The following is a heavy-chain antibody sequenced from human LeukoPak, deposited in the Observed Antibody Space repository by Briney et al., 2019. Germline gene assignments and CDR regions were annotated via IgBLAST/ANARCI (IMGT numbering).Heavy chain of an antibody. D-gene: IGHD6-13*01. CDR2: IYYSGST. V-gene: IGHV4-59*01. CDR1: GGPISSYY. Sequence: SETLSLTCTVSGGPISSYYWSWIRQPPGKGLEWIGYIYYSGSTNYNPSLKSRVTISVDTSKNQFSLKLSSVTAADTAVYYCARARRAAAALDWFDPWGQGTLVTVSS. J-gene: IGHJ5*02. CDR3: ARARRAAAALDWFDP.